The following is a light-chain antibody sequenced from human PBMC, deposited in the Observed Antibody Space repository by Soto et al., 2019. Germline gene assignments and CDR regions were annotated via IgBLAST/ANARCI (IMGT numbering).Light chain of an antibody. CDR3: RSWDSSLSAYV. Sequence: QSVLTQPPSVSAPPGQKVTISCSGSSSNIGGNSVSWYQQLPGTAPKLLIYDDNKRPSGIPDRFSGSKSGTSATLGITGFQTGDEADYYCRSWDSSLSAYVFGTGTKVTVL. J-gene: IGLJ1*01. CDR1: SSNIGGNS. V-gene: IGLV1-51*01. CDR2: DDN.